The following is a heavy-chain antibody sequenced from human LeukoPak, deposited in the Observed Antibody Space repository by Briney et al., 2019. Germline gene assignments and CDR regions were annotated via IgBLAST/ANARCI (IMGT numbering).Heavy chain of an antibody. Sequence: GGSLRLSCADSTFTFSSYAMYWVRQAPGKGLEWVSSISSSSSYIYYADSVKGRFTISRDNAKNSLYLQMNSLRAEDTAVYYCARGELTGYYLDYWGQGTLVTVSS. V-gene: IGHV3-21*01. D-gene: IGHD3-9*01. J-gene: IGHJ4*02. CDR2: ISSSSSYI. CDR3: ARGELTGYYLDY. CDR1: TFTFSSYA.